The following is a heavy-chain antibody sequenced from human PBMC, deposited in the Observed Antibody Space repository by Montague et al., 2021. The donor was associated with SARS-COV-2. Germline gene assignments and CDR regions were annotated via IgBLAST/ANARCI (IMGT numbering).Heavy chain of an antibody. CDR3: ARLQGGRRLMDY. V-gene: IGHV4-59*01. D-gene: IGHD5-12*01. Sequence: SETLSLTCTVSGGSINNYYWGWIRQPPGKALEYIAYISEIGSTHRNPALKSRVTISVDTSRNQFYLDVNSVTAADTAVYYCARLQGGRRLMDYWGQGTLVTVPS. CDR1: GGSINNYY. CDR2: ISEIGST. J-gene: IGHJ4*02.